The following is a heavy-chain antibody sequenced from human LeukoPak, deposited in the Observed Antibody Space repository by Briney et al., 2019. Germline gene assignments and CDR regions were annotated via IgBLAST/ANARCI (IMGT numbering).Heavy chain of an antibody. CDR2: ISSSSSYI. V-gene: IGHV3-21*01. CDR3: ARDRDTAMVSNAFDI. D-gene: IGHD5-18*01. Sequence: GGSLRLSCAASGFTLSSYSMNWVRQAPGKGLEWVSSISSSSSYIYYADSVKGRFTISRDNAKNSLYLQMNSLRAEDTAVYYCARDRDTAMVSNAFDIWGQGTMVTVSS. CDR1: GFTLSSYS. J-gene: IGHJ3*02.